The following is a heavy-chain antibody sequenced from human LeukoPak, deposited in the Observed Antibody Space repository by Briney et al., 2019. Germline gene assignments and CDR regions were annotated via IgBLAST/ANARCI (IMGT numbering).Heavy chain of an antibody. CDR3: ARASGILWFGEYIDY. CDR1: GYTFTGYY. CDR2: INPNSGGT. Sequence: GASVKVSCKASGYTFTGYYMHWVRQAPGQGLEWMGWINPNSGGTNYAQKFQGRVTMTRDTSISTAYMELSRLRSDDTAVYYCARASGILWFGEYIDYWGQGTLVTVSS. V-gene: IGHV1-2*02. J-gene: IGHJ4*02. D-gene: IGHD3-10*01.